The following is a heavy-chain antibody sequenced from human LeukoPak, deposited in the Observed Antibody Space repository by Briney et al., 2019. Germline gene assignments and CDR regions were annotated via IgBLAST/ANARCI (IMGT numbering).Heavy chain of an antibody. CDR1: GGTFSSYA. V-gene: IGHV1-69*13. Sequence: ASVKVSCKASGGTFSSYAISWVRQAPGQGLEWMGGIIPIFGTANYAQKFQGRVTITADESTSTAHMELSSLRSEDTAVYYCARDDSPGDCSSTSCLDYYYGMDVWGQGTTVTVSS. CDR2: IIPIFGTA. D-gene: IGHD2-2*01. J-gene: IGHJ6*02. CDR3: ARDDSPGDCSSTSCLDYYYGMDV.